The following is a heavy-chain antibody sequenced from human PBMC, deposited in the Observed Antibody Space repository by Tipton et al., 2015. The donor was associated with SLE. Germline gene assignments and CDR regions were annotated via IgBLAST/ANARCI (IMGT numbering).Heavy chain of an antibody. CDR1: GVSISSYY. D-gene: IGHD1-26*01. CDR3: ARDISEVGATTPYDAFDI. CDR2: IYTSGST. Sequence: TLSLTCTVSGVSISSYYWSWLRQPAGKGREWLGHIYTSGSTNYNPSLKSRVTISVDTSKNQFSLKRSSVTAADTAVYYCARDISEVGATTPYDAFDIWGQGTMVTVSS. J-gene: IGHJ3*02. V-gene: IGHV4-4*07.